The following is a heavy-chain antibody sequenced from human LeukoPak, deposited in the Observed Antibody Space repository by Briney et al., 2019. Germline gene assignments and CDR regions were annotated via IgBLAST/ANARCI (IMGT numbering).Heavy chain of an antibody. CDR2: IWYDGSNK. CDR1: GFTFSSYG. V-gene: IGHV3-33*01. J-gene: IGHJ1*01. CDR3: ARGDGYNDAEYLQH. Sequence: GRSLRLSCAASGFTFSSYGMHWIRQAPGKGLEWVAVIWYDGSNKYYGDSVKGRFTISRDNSKKTLYLQMNSLRVEDTAVYYCARGDGYNDAEYLQHWGQGTLVTVS. D-gene: IGHD5-24*01.